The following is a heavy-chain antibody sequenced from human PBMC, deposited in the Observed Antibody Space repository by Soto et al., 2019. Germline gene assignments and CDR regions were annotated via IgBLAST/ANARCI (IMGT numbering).Heavy chain of an antibody. CDR1: GFSLSTSGVG. J-gene: IGHJ4*02. D-gene: IGHD3-22*01. CDR3: AHSFVHGYDSSGYYCRADY. V-gene: IGHV2-5*02. CDR2: IYWDDDK. Sequence: SGPTLVNPTQTLTLTCTFSGFSLSTSGVGVGWIRQPPGKALEWLALIYWDDDKRYSPSLKSRLTITKDTSKNQVVLTMTNMDPVDTATYYCAHSFVHGYDSSGYYCRADYWGQGTLVTVSS.